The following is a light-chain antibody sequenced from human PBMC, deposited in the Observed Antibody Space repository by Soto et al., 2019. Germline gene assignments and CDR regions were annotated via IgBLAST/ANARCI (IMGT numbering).Light chain of an antibody. CDR2: GVS. J-gene: IGKJ1*01. CDR3: QQFQSSLRT. CDR1: ESLSQHS. Sequence: IELTQSPGTLSLSPGETATLSCRASESLSQHSIAWYQQKPGQAPRLLIYGVSGRATGIPDRFSGSGSGTYFTLTISGLEPEDFAVYFCQQFQSSLRTFGQGAKVDIK. V-gene: IGKV3-20*01.